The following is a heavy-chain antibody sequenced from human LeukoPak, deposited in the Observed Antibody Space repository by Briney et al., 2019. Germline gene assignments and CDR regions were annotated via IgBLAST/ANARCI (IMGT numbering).Heavy chain of an antibody. Sequence: SEALSLTCGVSGDGISDIYWSWIRQPPGRGLEWIGFIHTSGSTYYIPSLKSRVTMSVDTSKNRFSLKLGAVTAADTAVYYCAKLVHPLDGSGHNWFDPWGQGALVTVSS. D-gene: IGHD2-15*01. V-gene: IGHV4-4*09. CDR3: AKLVHPLDGSGHNWFDP. J-gene: IGHJ5*02. CDR1: GDGISDIY. CDR2: IHTSGST.